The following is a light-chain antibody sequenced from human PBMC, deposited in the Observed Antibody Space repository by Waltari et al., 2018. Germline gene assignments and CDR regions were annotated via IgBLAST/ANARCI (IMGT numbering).Light chain of an antibody. Sequence: QSVLTQPPSASGTPGQRVTLYCSGGSSNVRSNSVSWYQQLPGMAPQLLIYKNDQRPSGVPDRFSGSKSGTSASLAISGLQSEDEADYYCATWDDRLNGHMLFGGGTKLTVL. V-gene: IGLV1-44*01. J-gene: IGLJ2*01. CDR1: SSNVRSNS. CDR3: ATWDDRLNGHML. CDR2: KND.